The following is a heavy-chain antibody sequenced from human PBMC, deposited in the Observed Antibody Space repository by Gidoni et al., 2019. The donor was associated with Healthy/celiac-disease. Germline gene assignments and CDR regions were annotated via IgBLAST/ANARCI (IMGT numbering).Heavy chain of an antibody. CDR1: GFTFSRYA. J-gene: IGHJ3*02. V-gene: IGHV3-23*04. D-gene: IGHD2-2*01. Sequence: EVQLVESGGGLVQPGGSLRLSCAASGFTFSRYAMSWVRQDPGKGLEGVSAISGSGVSTYYADSVKGRFTISRNNSKNTLYLQMNSLRAEDTAVYYCAKSSSQLRGAFDIWGQGTMVTVSS. CDR2: ISGSGVST. CDR3: AKSSSQLRGAFDI.